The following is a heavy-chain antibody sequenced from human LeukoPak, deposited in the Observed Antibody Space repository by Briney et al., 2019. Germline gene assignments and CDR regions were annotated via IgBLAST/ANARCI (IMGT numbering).Heavy chain of an antibody. D-gene: IGHD2-2*01. CDR3: ARDMRDIVVVPAATAFDY. Sequence: PGGSLRLSCAASGFTFSSYGMHWVRQAPGKGLEWVAFIRYDGSNKYYADSVKGRFTISRDNSKNTLYLQMNSLRAEDTAVYYCARDMRDIVVVPAATAFDYWGQGTLVTVSS. CDR1: GFTFSSYG. CDR2: IRYDGSNK. V-gene: IGHV3-30*02. J-gene: IGHJ4*02.